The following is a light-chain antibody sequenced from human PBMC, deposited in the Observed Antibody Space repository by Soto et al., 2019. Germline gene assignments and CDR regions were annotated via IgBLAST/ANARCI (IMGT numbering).Light chain of an antibody. CDR3: QQYGSSPYT. J-gene: IGKJ5*01. CDR2: GAS. Sequence: DTVLTQSPGTLSLSPGEGATLSCRASQSVSSNLVWYQHKPGQAPRLLIYGASSRATGIPDRFSGTGSGTDFTLTISRLEPEDFAVYYCQQYGSSPYTFGLGTRLAIK. CDR1: QSVSSN. V-gene: IGKV3-20*01.